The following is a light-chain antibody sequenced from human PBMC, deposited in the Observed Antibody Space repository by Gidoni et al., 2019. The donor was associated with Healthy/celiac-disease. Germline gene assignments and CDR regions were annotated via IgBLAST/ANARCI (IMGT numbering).Light chain of an antibody. CDR3: CSYAGSSTFAV. V-gene: IGLV2-23*03. CDR1: SSDVGRYNL. J-gene: IGLJ7*01. CDR2: EGS. Sequence: QSALTQPASVSGSPGQSITISCTGTSSDVGRYNLVSWYQQHPCKAPKLMIYEGSKRPSGVSNRFSGSKSGNTASLTISVLQAEDYADYYCCSYAGSSTFAVFGARTQLTVL.